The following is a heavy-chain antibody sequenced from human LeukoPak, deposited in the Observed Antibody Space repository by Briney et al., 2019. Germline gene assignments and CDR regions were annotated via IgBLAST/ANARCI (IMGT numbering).Heavy chain of an antibody. CDR1: GGSISSYY. Sequence: SGTRSLTCTVSGGSISSYYWSWIRQPAGKGLEWIGRIYTSGSTNYNASLKSRVSMSVDTSKNQFSLKLSSVTAADTAVFYCARENSGSYREFDYWGQGTLVTVSS. CDR2: IYTSGST. V-gene: IGHV4-4*07. CDR3: ARENSGSYREFDY. D-gene: IGHD1-26*01. J-gene: IGHJ4*02.